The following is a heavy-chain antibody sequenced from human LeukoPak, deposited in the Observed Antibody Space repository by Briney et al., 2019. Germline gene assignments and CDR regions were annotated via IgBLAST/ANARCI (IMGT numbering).Heavy chain of an antibody. V-gene: IGHV4-34*01. D-gene: IGHD6-19*01. J-gene: IGHJ3*01. CDR2: INYGGST. CDR1: EMSFSAYY. CDR3: ARGFPPGSGSRGSHAFDV. Sequence: SETLSLTRAVSEMSFSAYYWNWIRQSPGKGLEWIGEINYGGSTKYTPSLEGRGTILIDTSKNQFSLKLTSVTAADTAVYYCARGFPPGSGSRGSHAFDVWGQGTMVTVSS.